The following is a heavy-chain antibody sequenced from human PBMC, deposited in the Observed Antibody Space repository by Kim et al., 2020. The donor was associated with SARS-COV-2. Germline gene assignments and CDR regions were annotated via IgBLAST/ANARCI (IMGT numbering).Heavy chain of an antibody. J-gene: IGHJ3*02. D-gene: IGHD6-19*01. CDR1: GFTLTKYG. CDR2: ISYDGSVK. V-gene: IGHV3-30*03. CDR3: TTGAVSGNDAFGI. Sequence: GGSLRLSCEASGFTLTKYGMHWVRQAPGTGLEWVSFISYDGSVKHYGETVKGRFTISRDTSKNILYLHMDSLRTEDTAVYFCTTGAVSGNDAFGIWGQGSLVSVSS.